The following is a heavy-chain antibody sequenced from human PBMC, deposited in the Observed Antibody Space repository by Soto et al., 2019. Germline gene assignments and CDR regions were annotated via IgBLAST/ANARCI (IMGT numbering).Heavy chain of an antibody. CDR3: ALPLAYCGGDCYSDAFDI. CDR2: IIPIFGTA. D-gene: IGHD2-21*02. Sequence: QVQLVQSGAEVKKPGSSVKVSCKASGGTFSSYAISWVRQAPGQGLEWMGGIIPIFGTANYAQKFQGRVTITADESTSTAYMELSSLRSEDTAVYYCALPLAYCGGDCYSDAFDIWGQGTMATVSS. CDR1: GGTFSSYA. V-gene: IGHV1-69*01. J-gene: IGHJ3*02.